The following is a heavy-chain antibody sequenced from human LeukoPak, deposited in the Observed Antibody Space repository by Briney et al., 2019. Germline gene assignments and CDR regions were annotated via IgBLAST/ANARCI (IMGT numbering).Heavy chain of an antibody. CDR1: GGSISSSSYY. CDR3: ARARPKNPTWIQLPRNWFDP. Sequence: PSETLSLTCTVSGGSISSSSYYWGWIRQPPGKGLEWIGSIYYSGSTYYNPSLKSRVTISVDTSKNQFSLKLSSVTAADTAVYYCARARPKNPTWIQLPRNWFDPWGQGTLVTVSS. V-gene: IGHV4-39*01. D-gene: IGHD5-18*01. J-gene: IGHJ5*02. CDR2: IYYSGST.